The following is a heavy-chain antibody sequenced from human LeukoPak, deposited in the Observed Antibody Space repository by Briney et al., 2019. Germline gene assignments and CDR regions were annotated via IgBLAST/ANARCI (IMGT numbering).Heavy chain of an antibody. Sequence: SETLSLTCTVSGGSISSGGYYWSWIRQHPGKGLEWIGYIYYSGSNYYNPSLKSRVTISVDTSKNQFSLKLSSVTAADTAVYYCASLPHLTYYDMTGVLWGQGTLVTVSS. V-gene: IGHV4-31*03. CDR2: IYYSGSN. J-gene: IGHJ4*02. CDR1: GGSISSGGYY. CDR3: ASLPHLTYYDMTGVL. D-gene: IGHD3-22*01.